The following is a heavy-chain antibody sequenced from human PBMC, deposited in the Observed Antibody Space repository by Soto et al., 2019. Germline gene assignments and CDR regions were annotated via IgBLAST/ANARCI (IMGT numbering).Heavy chain of an antibody. Sequence: SVKVSCKASGYTFTSYGISWVRQAPGQGLEWMGWISAYNGNTNYAQKLQGRVTMTTDTSTSTAYMELRSLRSDDTAVYYCASFYVLRYFDWLSPHFNYWGQGTLVTVSS. CDR1: GYTFTSYG. CDR2: ISAYNGNT. D-gene: IGHD3-9*01. CDR3: ASFYVLRYFDWLSPHFNY. V-gene: IGHV1-18*01. J-gene: IGHJ4*02.